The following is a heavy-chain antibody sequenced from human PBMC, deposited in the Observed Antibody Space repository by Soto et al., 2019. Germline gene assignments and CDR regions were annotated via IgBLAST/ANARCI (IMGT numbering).Heavy chain of an antibody. Sequence: SETLSLTCTVSGGSISSYYLSWIRQPPGKGMEWIGYIYYSGSTNYNPSLKSRVTISVDTSKNQFSLKLSSVTAADTAVYYCAREHSDRGVILEYYFDYWGQGTLVTVSS. V-gene: IGHV4-59*01. CDR3: AREHSDRGVILEYYFDY. J-gene: IGHJ4*02. CDR1: GGSISSYY. D-gene: IGHD3-10*01. CDR2: IYYSGST.